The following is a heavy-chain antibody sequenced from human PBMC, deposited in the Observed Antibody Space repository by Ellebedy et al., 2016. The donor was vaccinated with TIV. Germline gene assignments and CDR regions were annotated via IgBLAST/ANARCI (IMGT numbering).Heavy chain of an antibody. CDR3: SRETYNDVDLDLWGIFDM. J-gene: IGHJ3*02. V-gene: IGHV3-66*01. D-gene: IGHD3-16*01. CDR2: VNGDGGT. Sequence: GESLKISCEVSGFNVTINYMSWVRQAPGKGLEWVSVVNGDGGTNYADSLKGRFTISRDLAKNTVFLQIESLRAEDTAVYYCSRETYNDVDLDLWGIFDMWGQGTLVTVSS. CDR1: GFNVTINY.